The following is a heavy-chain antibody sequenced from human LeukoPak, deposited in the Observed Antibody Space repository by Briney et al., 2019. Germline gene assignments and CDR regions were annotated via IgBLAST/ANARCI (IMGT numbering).Heavy chain of an antibody. J-gene: IGHJ4*02. Sequence: GGSLRLSCAASGSTFSNYSMIWVRQAPGKGLEWVSSISSSTSYIYYVDSVKGRFTVSRDNAQKSLYLQMNSLRAEDTAVYFCARGYCSVTSCSPDYWGQGTLVTVSS. CDR2: ISSSTSYI. CDR3: ARGYCSVTSCSPDY. D-gene: IGHD2-2*01. CDR1: GSTFSNYS. V-gene: IGHV3-21*01.